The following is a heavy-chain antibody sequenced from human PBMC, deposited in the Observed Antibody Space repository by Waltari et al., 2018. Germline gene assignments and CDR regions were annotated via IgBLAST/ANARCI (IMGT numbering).Heavy chain of an antibody. V-gene: IGHV1-3*04. J-gene: IGHJ4*02. CDR2: INTDNGNT. CDR1: GNTFTSHA. CDR3: ARGDLFFY. Sequence: QVQLVQSGAEVKKPGASVKVSCKASGNTFTSHAIHWVRQAPGQRLEWMGWINTDNGNTKYSLKFQGRVTITRDTSASTAYMELSSLRSEDTAIYYCARGDLFFYWGQGTLVTVSS.